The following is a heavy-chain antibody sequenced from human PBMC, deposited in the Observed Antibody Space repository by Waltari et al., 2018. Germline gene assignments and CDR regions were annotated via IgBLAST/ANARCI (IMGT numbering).Heavy chain of an antibody. J-gene: IGHJ6*02. CDR3: ARSRTSSIYFGMDV. D-gene: IGHD6-6*01. V-gene: IGHV3-30-3*01. Sequence: QVHVVESGGGVVHPGKSLRLSCVTSGFTFGHYAFHWVRQAPGKGLQWVAVISYDGNKQFYEDSVKGRFFISRGDPDNSISLQMNSLRPEDTAVYYCARSRTSSIYFGMDVWGQGTTVTVS. CDR1: GFTFGHYA. CDR2: ISYDGNKQ.